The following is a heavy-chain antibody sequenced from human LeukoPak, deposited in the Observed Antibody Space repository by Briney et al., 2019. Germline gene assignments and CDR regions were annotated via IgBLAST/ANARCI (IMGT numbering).Heavy chain of an antibody. Sequence: GGSLRLSCAASGFTFSSYWMSWVRQAPGKGLEWVANIKQDGSEKYYVDSVKGRFTISRDNSKNTLYLQMNSLRAEDTAVYYCAKDYDILTGYDDDAFDIWGQGTMVTVSS. J-gene: IGHJ3*02. V-gene: IGHV3-7*03. D-gene: IGHD3-9*01. CDR3: AKDYDILTGYDDDAFDI. CDR1: GFTFSSYW. CDR2: IKQDGSEK.